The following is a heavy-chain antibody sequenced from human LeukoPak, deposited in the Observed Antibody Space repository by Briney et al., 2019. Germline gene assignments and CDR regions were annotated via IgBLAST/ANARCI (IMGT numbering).Heavy chain of an antibody. V-gene: IGHV3-74*01. Sequence: GGSLRLPCAASGFTFSTYWMHWVRQAPGKGLVWVSRINSDGSSTTYADSVKGRFTISRDNAKNTLYLQMNSLRAEDTAVYYCARGGSYRFDYWGQGTLVTVSS. CDR3: ARGGSYRFDY. CDR1: GFTFSTYW. J-gene: IGHJ4*02. CDR2: INSDGSST. D-gene: IGHD1-26*01.